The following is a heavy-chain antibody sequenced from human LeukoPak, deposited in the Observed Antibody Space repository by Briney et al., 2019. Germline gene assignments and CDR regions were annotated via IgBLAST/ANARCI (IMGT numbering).Heavy chain of an antibody. V-gene: IGHV1-46*01. D-gene: IGHD6-25*01. CDR2: INPSGGST. CDR3: ARALPHVRSGYYYYYMDV. CDR1: GYTFTGYY. Sequence: GASVKVSCKASGYTFTGYYIHWVRQAPGQGLEWMGIINPSGGSTGYAQKFQGRVTMTRDTSTGTVYMELNSLRSDDTAVYHCARALPHVRSGYYYYYMDVWGKGTTVTISS. J-gene: IGHJ6*03.